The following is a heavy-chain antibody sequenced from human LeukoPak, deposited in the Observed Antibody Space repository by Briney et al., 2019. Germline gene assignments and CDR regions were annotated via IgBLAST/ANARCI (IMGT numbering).Heavy chain of an antibody. V-gene: IGHV4-59*01. D-gene: IGHD4-17*01. Sequence: PSETLSLTCTVSGGSISSYYWSWIRQPPGKGLEWIGYIYYSGSTNYNPSLKSRVTISVDTSKNQFSLKLSSVTAADTAVYYCARGLFLDYGDDYWGQGTLVTVSS. J-gene: IGHJ4*02. CDR1: GGSISSYY. CDR3: ARGLFLDYGDDY. CDR2: IYYSGST.